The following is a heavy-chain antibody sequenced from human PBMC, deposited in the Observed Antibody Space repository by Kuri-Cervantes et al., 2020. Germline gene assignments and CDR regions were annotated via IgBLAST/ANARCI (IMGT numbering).Heavy chain of an antibody. Sequence: GGSLRLSCAASGFTFSSYGMHWVRQAPGKGLEWVAVISYDGSNKYYADSVKGRFTISRDNSKNTLYLQMNSLRAEDTAVYYCARHYYDTSDPPDAFDFWGQGTMVTVSS. D-gene: IGHD3-22*01. CDR1: GFTFSSYG. CDR3: ARHYYDTSDPPDAFDF. CDR2: ISYDGSNK. V-gene: IGHV3-30*03. J-gene: IGHJ3*01.